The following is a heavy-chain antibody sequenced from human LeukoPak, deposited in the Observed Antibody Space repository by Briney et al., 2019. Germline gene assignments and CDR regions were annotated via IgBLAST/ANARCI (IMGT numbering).Heavy chain of an antibody. D-gene: IGHD4-23*01. Sequence: GGSLRLSCTTSGFILANYAMAWVRQSPGKGLEWVSTISASGADTYYADSVRGRFTISRDNSGHILYLQLNRLRVDDTAFYYCPKPLLTPGNWGPGTLVTVSS. J-gene: IGHJ4*02. CDR2: ISASGADT. CDR3: PKPLLTPGN. V-gene: IGHV3-23*01. CDR1: GFILANYA.